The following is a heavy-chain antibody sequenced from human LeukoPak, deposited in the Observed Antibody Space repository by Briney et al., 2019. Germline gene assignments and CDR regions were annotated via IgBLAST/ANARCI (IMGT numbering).Heavy chain of an antibody. Sequence: GGSLRLSCAASGFTFNKYDLHWVRQVTGKGLEWVSDIGTLSDTSYADSVKGRFTISRENAKNSLYLQMNSLGVEDTAVYYCARGRHNNYYDSSGYYPYWGQGILVAVSS. V-gene: IGHV3-13*01. D-gene: IGHD3-22*01. CDR3: ARGRHNNYYDSSGYYPY. CDR1: GFTFNKYD. J-gene: IGHJ4*02. CDR2: IGTLSDT.